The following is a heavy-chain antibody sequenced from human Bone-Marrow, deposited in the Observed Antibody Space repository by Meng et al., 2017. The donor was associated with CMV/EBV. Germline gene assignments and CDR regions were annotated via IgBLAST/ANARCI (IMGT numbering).Heavy chain of an antibody. CDR2: INHSGST. J-gene: IGHJ5*02. CDR1: GGSFSGYF. V-gene: IGHV4-34*01. D-gene: IGHD3-3*01. Sequence: SETLSLTCAVYGGSFSGYFWSWIRQSPGKGLEWIGEINHSGSTNYNPSLKSRLTMSVDASKNQFSLRLSSVTAADTAVYYCAKKGLRFLEILSVGWFAPWGPGHLVHGAS. CDR3: AKKGLRFLEILSVGWFAP.